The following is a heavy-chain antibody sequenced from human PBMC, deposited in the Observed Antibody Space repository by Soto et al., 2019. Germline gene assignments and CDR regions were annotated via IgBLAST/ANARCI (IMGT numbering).Heavy chain of an antibody. Sequence: SETLSLTCAVYGGSFSGYYWSWIRQPPGKGLEWIGEINHSGSTNYNPSLKSRVTISVDTSKNQFSLKLSSVTAADTAVYYCARGVATAPFAYWGRGTLDTVSS. CDR2: INHSGST. CDR1: GGSFSGYY. V-gene: IGHV4-34*01. D-gene: IGHD5-12*01. CDR3: ARGVATAPFAY. J-gene: IGHJ4*02.